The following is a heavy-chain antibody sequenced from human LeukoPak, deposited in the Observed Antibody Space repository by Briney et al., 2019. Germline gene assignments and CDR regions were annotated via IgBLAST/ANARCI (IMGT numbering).Heavy chain of an antibody. Sequence: GESLKISCKGSGYNFANYWIGWARQMPGKGLESMGVIFPGDSDTRYSPSFQGQVTISADKSISTAYLQWSSLKASDTAMYYCARRLGISSRYGMDVWGQGTTVTVSS. CDR2: IFPGDSDT. J-gene: IGHJ6*02. D-gene: IGHD6-13*01. V-gene: IGHV5-51*01. CDR1: GYNFANYW. CDR3: ARRLGISSRYGMDV.